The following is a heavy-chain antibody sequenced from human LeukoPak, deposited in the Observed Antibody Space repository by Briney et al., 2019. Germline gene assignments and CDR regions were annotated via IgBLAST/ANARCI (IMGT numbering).Heavy chain of an antibody. J-gene: IGHJ4*02. CDR3: ARGNDWNDWGLDY. D-gene: IGHD1-1*01. CDR1: GDSVSSNSAA. CDR2: TSYRSKWYN. Sequence: SQTLSLTCAISGDSVSSNSAAWNWIRQSPSRGLEWLGRTSYRSKWYNDYALSVKSRITITPDTSKNQFSLHLNSVPPEDTAVYYCARGNDWNDWGLDYWGQGTLVTVSS. V-gene: IGHV6-1*01.